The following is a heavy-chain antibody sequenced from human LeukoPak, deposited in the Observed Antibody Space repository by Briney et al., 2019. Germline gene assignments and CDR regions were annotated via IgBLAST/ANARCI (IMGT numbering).Heavy chain of an antibody. CDR3: ARDIAVAGTSGYFDY. D-gene: IGHD6-19*01. Sequence: SVKVSCKASGGTFSSYAISWVRQAPGQGLEWMGGIIPIFGTANYAQKFQGRVTITADESTSTAYMELSSLRSEDTAVYYCARDIAVAGTSGYFDYWGQGALVTVSS. J-gene: IGHJ4*02. CDR2: IIPIFGTA. CDR1: GGTFSSYA. V-gene: IGHV1-69*13.